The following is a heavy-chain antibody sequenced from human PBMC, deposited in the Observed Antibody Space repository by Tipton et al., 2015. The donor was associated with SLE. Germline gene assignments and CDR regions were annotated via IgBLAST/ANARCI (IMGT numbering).Heavy chain of an antibody. V-gene: IGHV1-18*01. CDR1: GYTFTSYG. CDR3: ARAERDGYNRDAFDI. CDR2: ISTQNGDT. J-gene: IGHJ3*02. Sequence: QMQLVQSGAEVKKPGTSVKVSCKASGYTFTSYGISWVRQAPGQGLEWMGWISTQNGDTKYAQRFQGRVTMTTDTSTSTAYMELRSLRSDDTAVYYCARAERDGYNRDAFDIWGQGTMVTVSS. D-gene: IGHD5-24*01.